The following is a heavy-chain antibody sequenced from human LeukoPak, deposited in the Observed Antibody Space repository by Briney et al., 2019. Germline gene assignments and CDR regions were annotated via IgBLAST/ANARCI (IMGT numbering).Heavy chain of an antibody. CDR2: ISGSGGST. V-gene: IGHV3-23*01. Sequence: GGSLRLSCAASGFTFSNYWMSWVRQAPGKGLEWVSVISGSGGSTYYADSVKGRFTISRDNSKNTLYLQMNSLRAEDTAVYYCAKGTTTLVVTKIDYWGQGTLVTVSS. CDR3: AKGTTTLVVTKIDY. D-gene: IGHD4-23*01. J-gene: IGHJ4*02. CDR1: GFTFSNYW.